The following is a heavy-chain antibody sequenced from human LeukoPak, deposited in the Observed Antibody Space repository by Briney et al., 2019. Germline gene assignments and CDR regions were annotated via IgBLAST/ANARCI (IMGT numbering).Heavy chain of an antibody. CDR1: GFTFSSHW. CDR2: INTDGTIT. CDR3: ARGTRNWRNGLDV. Sequence: GGSLRLSCAASGFTFSSHWMHWVRQAPGKGPAWVSRINTDGTITNYADSVKGRFTISRDNAKNTMYLQMNSLRAEDTAVYYCARGTRNWRNGLDVWGQGTTVTVS. V-gene: IGHV3-74*01. D-gene: IGHD1-1*01. J-gene: IGHJ6*02.